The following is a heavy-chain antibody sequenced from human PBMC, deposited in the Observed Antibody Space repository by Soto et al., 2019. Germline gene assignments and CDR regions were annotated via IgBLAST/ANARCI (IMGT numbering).Heavy chain of an antibody. Sequence: GESLKISCKGSGYSFTSYWIGWVRQMPGKGLEWMGIIYPGDSDTRYSPSFQGQVTISADKSISTAYLQWSSLKASDTAMYYCARSTGPIFGSGYYPYYFDYWGQGTLVTVSS. CDR2: IYPGDSDT. CDR1: GYSFTSYW. D-gene: IGHD3-22*01. J-gene: IGHJ4*02. V-gene: IGHV5-51*01. CDR3: ARSTGPIFGSGYYPYYFDY.